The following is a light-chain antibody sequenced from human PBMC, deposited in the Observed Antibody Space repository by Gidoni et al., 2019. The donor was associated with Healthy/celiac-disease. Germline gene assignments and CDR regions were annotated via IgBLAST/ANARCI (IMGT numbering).Light chain of an antibody. CDR1: SSDVGGYNY. CDR2: DVS. CDR3: TSYTSTSTYV. V-gene: IGLV2-14*01. J-gene: IGLJ1*01. Sequence: QSALTHPASVSGSPGQSITISCTGTSSDVGGYNYVSWYQQPPGQAPKLMIYDVSNRPSGVSNRFSGSKSGNTASLTISGLQAEDEADYYCTSYTSTSTYVFGTGTKVTVL.